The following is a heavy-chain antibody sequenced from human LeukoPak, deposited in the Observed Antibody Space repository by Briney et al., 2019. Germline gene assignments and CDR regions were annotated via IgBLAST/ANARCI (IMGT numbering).Heavy chain of an antibody. CDR1: GGTFSSYA. J-gene: IGHJ5*02. CDR2: IIPIFGTA. D-gene: IGHD5-12*01. Sequence: SVKVSCKASGGTFSSYAISWVRQAPGQGLEWMGGIIPIFGTANYAQKFQGRVTITTDESTSTAYMELSSLRSEDTAVYYCARGGGALKIVATTFGWFDPWGQGTLVTVSS. CDR3: ARGGGALKIVATTFGWFDP. V-gene: IGHV1-69*05.